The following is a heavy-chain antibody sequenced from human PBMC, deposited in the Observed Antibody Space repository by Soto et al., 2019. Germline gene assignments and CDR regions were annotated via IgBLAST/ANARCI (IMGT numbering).Heavy chain of an antibody. D-gene: IGHD1-1*01. Sequence: SCAASGFTFSTYPMHWVRQAPGKGLEWVASISYDGGNEHYADSVKGRFTISRDNSRNTLYLQMNSLRGEDTSVYYCVLPYNYWGQGTLVTVSS. J-gene: IGHJ4*02. CDR3: VLPYNY. CDR2: ISYDGGNE. V-gene: IGHV3-30-3*01. CDR1: GFTFSTYP.